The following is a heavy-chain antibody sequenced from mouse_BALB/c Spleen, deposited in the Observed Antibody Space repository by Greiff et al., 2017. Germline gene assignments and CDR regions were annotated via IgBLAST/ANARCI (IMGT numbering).Heavy chain of an antibody. CDR3: TRKEYGNYFGY. CDR1: GFTFSSYT. J-gene: IGHJ2*01. Sequence: EVMLVESGGGLVKPGGSLKLPCAASGFTFSSYTMSWVRQTPEKRLEWVATISSGGSYTYYPDSVKGRFTISRDNAKNTLYLQMSSLKSEDTAMYYCTRKEYGNYFGYWGQGTTLAVSS. V-gene: IGHV5-6-4*01. D-gene: IGHD2-10*02. CDR2: ISSGGSYT.